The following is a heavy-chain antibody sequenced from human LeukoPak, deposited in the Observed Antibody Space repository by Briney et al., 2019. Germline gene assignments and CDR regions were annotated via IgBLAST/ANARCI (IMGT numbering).Heavy chain of an antibody. D-gene: IGHD1-7*01. CDR2: ISAYNGNT. V-gene: IGHV1-18*04. Sequence: ASVKVSCKASGYTFTGYYMHWVRQAPGQGLEWMGWISAYNGNTNYAQKLQGRVTMTTDTSTSTAYMELRSLRSGDTAVYYCARDLIRITGTTAPPGYWGQGTLVTVSS. J-gene: IGHJ4*02. CDR1: GYTFTGYY. CDR3: ARDLIRITGTTAPPGY.